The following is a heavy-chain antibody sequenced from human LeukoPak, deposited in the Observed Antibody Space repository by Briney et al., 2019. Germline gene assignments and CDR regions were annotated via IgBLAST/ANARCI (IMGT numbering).Heavy chain of an antibody. CDR3: ALLTASGYFDN. CDR1: GDSISRYY. V-gene: IGHV4-59*01. CDR2: IYSSGST. D-gene: IGHD3-9*01. Sequence: SETLSLTCTVSGDSISRYYWSWIRQPPGKGLEWIGYIYSSGSTNYNPSLKSRATISVDTSKNQISLKLSSVTAADTAVYYCALLTASGYFDNWGQGTLVTVSS. J-gene: IGHJ4*02.